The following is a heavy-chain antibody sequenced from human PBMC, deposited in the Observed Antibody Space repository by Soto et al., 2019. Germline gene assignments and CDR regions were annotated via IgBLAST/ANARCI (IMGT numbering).Heavy chain of an antibody. D-gene: IGHD3-10*01. CDR2: ISSSAGIT. V-gene: IGHV3-21*01. Sequence: GGSLRLSCAASGFTFSSYSMNWVRQAPGKGLEWVSSISSSAGITYYADSVKGRFTISRDNAKNSLYLQMNSLRAEDTAVYYCATDRRGPSRGMDVWGQGTTVTVSS. CDR1: GFTFSSYS. J-gene: IGHJ6*02. CDR3: ATDRRGPSRGMDV.